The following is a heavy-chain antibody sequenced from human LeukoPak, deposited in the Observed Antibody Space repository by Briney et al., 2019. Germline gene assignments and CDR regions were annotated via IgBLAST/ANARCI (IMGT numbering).Heavy chain of an antibody. CDR2: INAGNGNT. CDR3: ARDSGVTNPADY. CDR1: GYTFTSYA. Sequence: ASVKVSCKASGYTFTSYAMHWVRQAPGQRLEWMGWINAGNGNTKYSQKFQGRVTITRDTSASTAYMELSSLRSEDTAVYYCARDSGVTNPADYWGQGTLVTVSS. D-gene: IGHD4-17*01. V-gene: IGHV1-3*01. J-gene: IGHJ4*02.